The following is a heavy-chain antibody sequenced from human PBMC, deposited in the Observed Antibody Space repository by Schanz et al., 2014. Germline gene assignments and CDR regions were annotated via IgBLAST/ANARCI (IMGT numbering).Heavy chain of an antibody. CDR1: GFTFSDYY. D-gene: IGHD4-17*01. J-gene: IGHJ4*02. CDR2: ISDSGDST. Sequence: QVQLAESGGGVVQPGRSLRLSCAASGFTFSDYYMTWIRQAPGKGLERVSDISDSGDSTHYADSVKGRFTISRDNAKNTLYLQMNSLRAEDTAVYYCVRDTDYHFDYWGQGTLVTVSS. V-gene: IGHV3-11*04. CDR3: VRDTDYHFDY.